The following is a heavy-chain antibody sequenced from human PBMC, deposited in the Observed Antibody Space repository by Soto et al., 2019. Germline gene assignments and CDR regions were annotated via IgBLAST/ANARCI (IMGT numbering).Heavy chain of an antibody. CDR3: ARGNALDV. CDR2: TYYRSKWFH. J-gene: IGHJ3*01. V-gene: IGHV6-1*01. Sequence: QGQLQQPGPGLVKPSQTLSLTCAISGDSVSSDITSWNWIRQSPSRGLEWLGRTYYRSKWFHDYAASVKSRITINPDTSKNQFSLELNSMTPEDTAVYYCARGNALDVWGQGTVVTVSS. CDR1: GDSVSSDITS. D-gene: IGHD3-10*01.